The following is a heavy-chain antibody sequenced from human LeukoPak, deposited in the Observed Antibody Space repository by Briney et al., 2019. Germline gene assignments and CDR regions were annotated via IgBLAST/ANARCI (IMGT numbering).Heavy chain of an antibody. CDR3: ARVRTGEGWFDP. CDR1: GYTFPSYF. CDR2: INPTGGST. J-gene: IGHJ5*02. D-gene: IGHD7-27*01. V-gene: IGHV1-46*01. Sequence: GASVKVSCKASGYTFPSYFMHWVRQAPGQGLEWMGIINPTGGSTTYAQKFQGRVTMTRDTSTSTVYMELSSLRSEDTAVYYCARVRTGEGWFDPWGQGTLVTVSS.